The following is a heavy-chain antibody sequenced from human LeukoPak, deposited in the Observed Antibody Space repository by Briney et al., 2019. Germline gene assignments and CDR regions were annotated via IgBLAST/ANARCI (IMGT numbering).Heavy chain of an antibody. CDR1: GGSISRYY. CDR3: ARGPFGDLFTLYYFDY. J-gene: IGHJ4*02. D-gene: IGHD3-10*01. CDR2: IYYSGST. V-gene: IGHV4-59*01. Sequence: NSSETLSLTCSVSGGSISRYYWSWIRQPPGKGLEWIGYIYYSGSTNYSPSLKSRVTISVDTPKNQFSLKLSSVTAADTAVYYCARGPFGDLFTLYYFDYWGQGTLVSVSS.